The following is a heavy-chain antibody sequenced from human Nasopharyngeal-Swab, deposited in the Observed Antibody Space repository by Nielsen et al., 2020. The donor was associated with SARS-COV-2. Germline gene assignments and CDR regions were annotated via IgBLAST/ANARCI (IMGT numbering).Heavy chain of an antibody. Sequence: SVKVSCKASGGTFSSYAISWVRQDPGQGLEWMGGIIPIFGAANYAQKFQGRVTITADESTSTAYMELSSLRSEDTAVYYCARVAHYYDSSGYPYAFDIWGQGTMVTVSS. CDR3: ARVAHYYDSSGYPYAFDI. CDR1: GGTFSSYA. J-gene: IGHJ3*02. D-gene: IGHD3-22*01. V-gene: IGHV1-69*13. CDR2: IIPIFGAA.